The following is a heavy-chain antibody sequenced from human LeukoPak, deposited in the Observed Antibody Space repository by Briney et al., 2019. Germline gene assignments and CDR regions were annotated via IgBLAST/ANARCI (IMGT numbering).Heavy chain of an antibody. D-gene: IGHD3-22*01. CDR2: ISGSGGST. Sequence: GGSLRLSCAASGFTFSSYWMSWVRQAPGKGLEWVSAISGSGGSTYYADSVKGRFTISRDNSKNTLYLQMNSLRAEDTAVYYCAKSSSYDSSGYPDYWGQGTLVTVSS. CDR1: GFTFSSYW. V-gene: IGHV3-23*01. J-gene: IGHJ4*02. CDR3: AKSSSYDSSGYPDY.